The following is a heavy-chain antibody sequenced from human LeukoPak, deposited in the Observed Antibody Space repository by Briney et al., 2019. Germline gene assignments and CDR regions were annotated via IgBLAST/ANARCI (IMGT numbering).Heavy chain of an antibody. J-gene: IGHJ4*02. CDR2: IWYDGSNK. CDR3: ARDSRIYYYGSGSLDY. V-gene: IGHV3-33*01. D-gene: IGHD3-10*01. CDR1: GFTFSSHG. Sequence: GGSLRLSCAASGFTFSSHGRHWVRQAPGKGLEWVAVIWYDGSNKYYADSVKGRFTISRDNSKNTLYLQMNSLRAEDTAVYYCARDSRIYYYGSGSLDYWGQGTLVTVSS.